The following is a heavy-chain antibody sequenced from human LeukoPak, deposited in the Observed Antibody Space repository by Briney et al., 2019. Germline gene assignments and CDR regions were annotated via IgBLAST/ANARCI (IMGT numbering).Heavy chain of an antibody. CDR3: ARGVPGSGYYYDWFDP. Sequence: GGSLRLSCAASGFTFSSYWMSWVRQAPGKGLEWVANIKQDGSEKYYVDSVKGRFTISRDNAKNSLYLQMNSLRAEDTAVYYCARGVPGSGYYYDWFDPWGQGTLVTVSS. CDR2: IKQDGSEK. J-gene: IGHJ5*02. V-gene: IGHV3-7*04. CDR1: GFTFSSYW. D-gene: IGHD3-22*01.